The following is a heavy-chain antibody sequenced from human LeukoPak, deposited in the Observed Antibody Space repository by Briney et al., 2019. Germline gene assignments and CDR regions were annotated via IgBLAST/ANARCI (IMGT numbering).Heavy chain of an antibody. Sequence: GGSLRLSCAASGFTFSSYGMHWVRQAPGKGLEWVSAISGSGGSTYYADSVKGRFTISRDNSKNTLYLQMNSLRVEDTAIYYCGRDPNGDYLGAFDFWGPGTMVAVSS. CDR3: GRDPNGDYLGAFDF. D-gene: IGHD2-21*02. J-gene: IGHJ3*01. V-gene: IGHV3-23*01. CDR2: ISGSGGST. CDR1: GFTFSSYG.